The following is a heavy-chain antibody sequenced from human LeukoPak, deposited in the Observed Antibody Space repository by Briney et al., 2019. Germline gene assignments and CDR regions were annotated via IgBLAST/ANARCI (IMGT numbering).Heavy chain of an antibody. CDR3: AREFEGSASGAGY. Sequence: GGSLRLSCAASGFTFSSYAMSWVRQAPGKGLEWVSSMSVSSGLIYYGDSVKGRFTVSRDNAKNSLYLQMNSLRAEDTAVYYCAREFEGSASGAGYWGQGTLVTVSS. CDR1: GFTFSSYA. J-gene: IGHJ4*02. CDR2: MSVSSGLI. D-gene: IGHD1-26*01. V-gene: IGHV3-21*01.